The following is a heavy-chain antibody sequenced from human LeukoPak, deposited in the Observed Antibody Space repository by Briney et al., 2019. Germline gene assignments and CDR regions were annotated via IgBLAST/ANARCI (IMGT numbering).Heavy chain of an antibody. CDR1: GGSFSGYY. CDR2: INHSGST. V-gene: IGHV4-34*01. J-gene: IGHJ4*02. D-gene: IGHD3-3*01. CDR3: ARGFFGVLDY. Sequence: MAAQTLSLTCALYGGSFSGYYWSWIRQPPGKGLEWIGEINHSGSTNYNPSRKSRVTISVDTSKNQFSLKLSSVTAADTAVYYCARGFFGVLDYCGQGTLVTVSS.